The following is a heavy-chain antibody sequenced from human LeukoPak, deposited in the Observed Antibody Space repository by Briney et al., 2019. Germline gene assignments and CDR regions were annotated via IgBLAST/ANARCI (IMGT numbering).Heavy chain of an antibody. CDR2: IKQDGSEK. D-gene: IGHD3-3*01. V-gene: IGHV3-7*01. Sequence: GGSLRLSCAASGFTFSTYNMTWVRQAPGKGLEWVANIKQDGSEKYYVDSVKGRFIISRDNAKNSLYVQMNSLRAEDTAVYYCARDNWSPGYFDYWGQGTLVTVSS. CDR1: GFTFSTYN. J-gene: IGHJ4*02. CDR3: ARDNWSPGYFDY.